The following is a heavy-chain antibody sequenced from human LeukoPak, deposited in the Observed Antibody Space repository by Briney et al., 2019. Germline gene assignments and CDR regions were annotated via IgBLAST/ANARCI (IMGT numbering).Heavy chain of an antibody. CDR2: IYSGGST. D-gene: IGHD3-22*01. CDR1: GFTFSSYA. V-gene: IGHV3-53*04. Sequence: GGSLRLSCSASGFTFSSYAMSWVRQAPGKGLEWVSVIYSGGSTYYADSVKGRFTISRHNSKNTLYLQMNSLRAEDTAVYYCARVYYDSSGYYDDYWGQGTLVTVSS. CDR3: ARVYYDSSGYYDDY. J-gene: IGHJ4*02.